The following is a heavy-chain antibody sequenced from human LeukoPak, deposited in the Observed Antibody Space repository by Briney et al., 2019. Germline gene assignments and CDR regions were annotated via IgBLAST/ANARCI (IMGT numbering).Heavy chain of an antibody. D-gene: IGHD3-22*01. CDR2: IYYSGST. V-gene: IGHV4-30-4*01. CDR1: GGSISSGDYY. J-gene: IGHJ3*02. Sequence: PSQTLSLTCTVSGGSISSGDYYWRWIRQPPGKGLEWIVYIYYSGSTYYNPSLKSRVTISVDTSKNQFSLKLSSVTAADTAVYYCARGHRRAYYYDSSGYHPADAFDIWGQGTMVTVSS. CDR3: ARGHRRAYYYDSSGYHPADAFDI.